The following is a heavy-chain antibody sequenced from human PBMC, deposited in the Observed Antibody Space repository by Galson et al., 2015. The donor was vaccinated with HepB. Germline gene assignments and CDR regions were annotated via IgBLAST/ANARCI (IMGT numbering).Heavy chain of an antibody. CDR1: GFTFSSYS. V-gene: IGHV3-21*01. CDR3: ARYGDYGIYYGMDV. D-gene: IGHD4-17*01. Sequence: SLRLSCAASGFTFSSYSMNWVRQAPGKGLEWVSSISSSSSYIYYADSVKGRFTISRDNAKNSLYLQMNSLRAEDTAVYYCARYGDYGIYYGMDVWGQGTTVTVSS. J-gene: IGHJ6*02. CDR2: ISSSSSYI.